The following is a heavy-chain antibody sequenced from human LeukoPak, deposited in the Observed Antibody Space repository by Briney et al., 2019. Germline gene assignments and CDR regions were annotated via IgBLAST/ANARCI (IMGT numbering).Heavy chain of an antibody. Sequence: GGSLRLSCAASGFIFNKYWMHWVRQAPGKGLVWVSRINVDGRSTSYADSVKGRFTISRDNSKNTLYLQMNSLRAEDTAVYYCAAEPLDAFDIWGQGTMVTVSS. CDR2: INVDGRST. V-gene: IGHV3-74*01. J-gene: IGHJ3*02. CDR1: GFIFNKYW. CDR3: AAEPLDAFDI.